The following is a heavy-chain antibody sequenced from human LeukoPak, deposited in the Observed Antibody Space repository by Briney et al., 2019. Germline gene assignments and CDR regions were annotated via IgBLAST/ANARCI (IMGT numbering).Heavy chain of an antibody. CDR2: ISGDGGST. V-gene: IGHV3-43*02. D-gene: IGHD5-18*01. Sequence: PGGSLRLSCAASGFTFDDYAMHWVRQAPGKGLEWVSLISGDGGSTYYADSVKGRFTISRDNSKNSLYLQMNSLRTEHTALYYCAKALYSYGYVALGYWGQGTLVTVSS. CDR1: GFTFDDYA. CDR3: AKALYSYGYVALGY. J-gene: IGHJ4*02.